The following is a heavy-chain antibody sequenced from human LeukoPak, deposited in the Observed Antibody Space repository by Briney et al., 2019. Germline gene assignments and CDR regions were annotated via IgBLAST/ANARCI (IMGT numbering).Heavy chain of an antibody. D-gene: IGHD2-8*02. V-gene: IGHV3-21*04. CDR3: ATLNGGTGGTADH. J-gene: IGHJ4*02. CDR2: ISSSSGYI. Sequence: GGSLRLSCAASGFIFSSYSMNWVRQAPGKGLEWVSFISSSSGYIYYADSVKGRFTISRDSSKNTLYLQINSLRAEDTAVYYCATLNGGTGGTADHWGQGTLVTVSS. CDR1: GFIFSSYS.